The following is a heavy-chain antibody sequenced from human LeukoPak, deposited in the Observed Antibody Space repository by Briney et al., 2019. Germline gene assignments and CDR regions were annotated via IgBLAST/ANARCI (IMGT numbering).Heavy chain of an antibody. V-gene: IGHV3-21*01. Sequence: GGSLRLPCAASGFTFGSYSMTWVRQAPGKGLEWVSSISSSSTYIYYADSVKGRLTISRDNAENSLHLQMNSLRAEDTAVYYCARDPYSSGWYGGPSWFDPWGQGTLVTVSS. D-gene: IGHD6-19*01. CDR2: ISSSSTYI. CDR1: GFTFGSYS. J-gene: IGHJ5*02. CDR3: ARDPYSSGWYGGPSWFDP.